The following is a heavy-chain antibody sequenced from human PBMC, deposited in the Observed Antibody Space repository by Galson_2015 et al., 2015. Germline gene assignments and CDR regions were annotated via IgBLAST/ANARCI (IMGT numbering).Heavy chain of an antibody. Sequence: SLRLSCAASGFTFSSYGMHWVRQAPGKGLEWVAVKSYDGSNKYYADSVKGRFTISRDNSKNTLYLQMNSLRAEDTAVYYCAKGTTSSGPSASGYSEFDYWGQGTLVTVSS. CDR2: KSYDGSNK. CDR3: AKGTTSSGPSASGYSEFDY. CDR1: GFTFSSYG. J-gene: IGHJ4*02. D-gene: IGHD3-22*01. V-gene: IGHV3-30*18.